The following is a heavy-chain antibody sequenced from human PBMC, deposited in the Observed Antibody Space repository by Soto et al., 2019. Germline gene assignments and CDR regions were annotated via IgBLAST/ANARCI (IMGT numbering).Heavy chain of an antibody. D-gene: IGHD3-10*01. CDR1: GFSLSTSGVG. J-gene: IGHJ6*02. CDR3: AHRTSVQAGGLWFANYYYYYGMDV. CDR2: IYWNDDK. V-gene: IGHV2-5*01. Sequence: QITLKESGPTLVKPTQTLTLTCTFSGFSLSTSGVGVGWIRQPPGKALEWLALIYWNDDKRYSPSLKSRLTITKDTSKNQVVLTMTNMDPVDTATYYCAHRTSVQAGGLWFANYYYYYGMDVWGQGTTVTVSS.